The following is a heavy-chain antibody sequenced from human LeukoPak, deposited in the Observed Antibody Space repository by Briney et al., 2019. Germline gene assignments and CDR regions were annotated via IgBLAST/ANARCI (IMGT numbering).Heavy chain of an antibody. CDR3: ARHVFPPTGFDL. Sequence: SETLSLTCTVSGGSISSYYWSWIRQPPGKGLEWIGYIYYSGSTYYNPSLKSRVTISVDTSKNQFSLKLSSVTAADTAVYYCARHVFPPTGFDLWGRGTLVTVSS. V-gene: IGHV4-59*08. D-gene: IGHD3-9*01. CDR1: GGSISSYY. CDR2: IYYSGST. J-gene: IGHJ2*01.